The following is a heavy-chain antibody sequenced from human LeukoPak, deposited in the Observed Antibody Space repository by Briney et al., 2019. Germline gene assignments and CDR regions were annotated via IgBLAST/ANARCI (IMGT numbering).Heavy chain of an antibody. CDR2: IYYSGST. CDR3: ARDGRIVGALDY. J-gene: IGHJ4*02. D-gene: IGHD1-26*01. CDR1: GGSISSGDYY. Sequence: SQTLSLACTVSGGSISSGDYYWRWIRQPPGKGLEWIGYIYYSGSTYYNPSLKSRVTISVDTSKNQFSLKLSSVTAADTAVYYCARDGRIVGALDYWGQGTLVTVSS. V-gene: IGHV4-30-4*08.